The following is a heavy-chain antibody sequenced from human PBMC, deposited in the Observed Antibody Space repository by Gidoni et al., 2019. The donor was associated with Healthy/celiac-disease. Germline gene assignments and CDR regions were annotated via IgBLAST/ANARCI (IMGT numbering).Heavy chain of an antibody. CDR3: ARDSEPLVVITTFDY. D-gene: IGHD3-22*01. CDR1: GFTFSSYG. V-gene: IGHV3-33*01. CDR2: IWYDGSNK. J-gene: IGHJ4*02. Sequence: QVQLVESGGGVVQPGRSLRLSCAASGFTFSSYGMHWVRQAPGKGMEWVAVIWYDGSNKYYADSVKGRFTISRDNSKNTLYLQMNSLRAEDTAVYYCARDSEPLVVITTFDYWGQGTLVTVSS.